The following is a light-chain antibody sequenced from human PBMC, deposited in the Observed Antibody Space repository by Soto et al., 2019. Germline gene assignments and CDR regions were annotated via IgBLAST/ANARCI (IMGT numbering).Light chain of an antibody. CDR2: DVS. V-gene: IGLV2-14*01. J-gene: IGLJ1*01. CDR3: SSYTSSSSYV. Sequence: QPALTQPASVSGSPGQSITISCTGTSSDVGGYNYVSWYQQHPGKAPKLMICDVSNRPSGVSNRFSGSKSGNTASLTISGLQAEDEADYYCSSYTSSSSYVFGTGTKLTVL. CDR1: SSDVGGYNY.